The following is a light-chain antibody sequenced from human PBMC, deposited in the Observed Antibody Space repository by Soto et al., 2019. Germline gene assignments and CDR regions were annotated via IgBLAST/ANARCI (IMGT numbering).Light chain of an antibody. CDR2: DAS. J-gene: IGKJ1*01. CDR3: QQYETFSGT. Sequence: DIQMTQSPSTLSASVGDTVTVTCRASQSVSGWLAWYQQKPGEAPKLLIYDASDLPRGVPSKFSGSGSGTKFPLTIASLQPDDFATYYCQQYETFSGTFGPGTKVDI. V-gene: IGKV1-5*01. CDR1: QSVSGW.